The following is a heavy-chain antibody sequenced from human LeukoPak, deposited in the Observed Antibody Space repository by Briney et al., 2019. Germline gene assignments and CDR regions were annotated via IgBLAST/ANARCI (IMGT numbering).Heavy chain of an antibody. CDR3: ATLGDISGYYLRDY. CDR1: GYTFTGYY. CDR2: INPNSGGT. J-gene: IGHJ4*02. Sequence: ASVKVSCKASGYTFTGYYMHWVRQAPGQGLEWMGWINPNSGGTNYAQKFQGRVTMTRDTSISTAYMELSGLRSDDTAIYYCATLGDISGYYLRDYWGQGTLVTVSS. V-gene: IGHV1-2*02. D-gene: IGHD3-22*01.